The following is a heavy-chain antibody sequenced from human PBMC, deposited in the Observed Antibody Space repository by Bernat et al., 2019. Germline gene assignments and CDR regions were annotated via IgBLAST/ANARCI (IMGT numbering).Heavy chain of an antibody. CDR3: ARALDDSSGYYEGGY. Sequence: EVQLVESGGGLVQPGGSLRLSCTASGFTVSSNYMSWVRQAPGKGLEWVSVIYSGGSTYYADSVKDRFTISRDNSKNTLYLQMNSLRAEDTAVYYCARALDDSSGYYEGGYWGQGTLVTVSS. CDR1: GFTVSSNY. V-gene: IGHV3-66*01. J-gene: IGHJ4*02. CDR2: IYSGGST. D-gene: IGHD3-22*01.